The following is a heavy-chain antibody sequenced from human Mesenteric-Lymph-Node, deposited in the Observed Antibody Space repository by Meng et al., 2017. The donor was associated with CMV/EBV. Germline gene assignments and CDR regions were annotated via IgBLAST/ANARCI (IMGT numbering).Heavy chain of an antibody. D-gene: IGHD1-20*01. CDR2: IHTRGRYT. Sequence: GGSLRLSCAASGFTFSTYSMNWLRQSPGKGLELVAAIHTRGRYTVYSDTVKGRFTISRDDAKSSLSLEMNSLRDEDTSVYYCARGDTWMSSPPAWGQGALVTVSS. J-gene: IGHJ5*02. V-gene: IGHV3-21*01. CDR1: GFTFSTYS. CDR3: ARGDTWMSSPPA.